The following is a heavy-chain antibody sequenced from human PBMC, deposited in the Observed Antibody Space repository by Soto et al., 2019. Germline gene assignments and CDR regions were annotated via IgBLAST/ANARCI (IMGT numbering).Heavy chain of an antibody. V-gene: IGHV1-18*01. CDR3: ARGDNWNYVDY. D-gene: IGHD1-20*01. Sequence: GASVKVSCKASGYTFSTYGINWVRQAPGQGLEWMGWISAYNGNTNNAQNFQGRVTMTTDTSTSTAYMELRSLRSDDTAVYYCARGDNWNYVDYWGQGTLVTV. CDR2: ISAYNGNT. CDR1: GYTFSTYG. J-gene: IGHJ4*02.